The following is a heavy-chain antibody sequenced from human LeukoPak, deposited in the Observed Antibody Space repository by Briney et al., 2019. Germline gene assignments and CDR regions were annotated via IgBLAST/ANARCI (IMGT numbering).Heavy chain of an antibody. CDR1: GFTFSSYA. V-gene: IGHV3-30-3*01. Sequence: HPGRSLRLSCAASGFTFSSYAMHWVRQAPGKGLEWVAVISYDGSNKYYADSVKGRFTISRDNSKNTLYLQMNSLRAEDTAVYYCAKERGLDYFDYWGQGTLVTVSS. CDR2: ISYDGSNK. D-gene: IGHD3-10*01. CDR3: AKERGLDYFDY. J-gene: IGHJ4*02.